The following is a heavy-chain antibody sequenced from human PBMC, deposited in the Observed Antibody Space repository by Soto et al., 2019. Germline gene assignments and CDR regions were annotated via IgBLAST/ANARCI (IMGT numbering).Heavy chain of an antibody. V-gene: IGHV1-18*01. CDR2: ISTYNGNT. CDR3: ARWLRNGMHV. D-gene: IGHD3-22*01. J-gene: IGHJ6*02. CDR1: GYTFINYG. Sequence: QVQLVQSGAEVKKPGASVKVSCKASGYTFINYGISWVRQAPGQGLEWMGWISTYNGNTKYEQKVQGRVTMTTDTSTSTAYMELRSLRSDDTAVYYCARWLRNGMHVWGQGTTVAVSS.